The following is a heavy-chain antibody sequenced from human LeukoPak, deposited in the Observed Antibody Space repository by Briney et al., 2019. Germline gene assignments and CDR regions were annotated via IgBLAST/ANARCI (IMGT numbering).Heavy chain of an antibody. CDR3: AQSLGSSNWIGNWFDP. CDR1: GGSISSSSHS. Sequence: SETLSLTCTVSGGSISSSSHSWGWIRQPPGKGLQWTGSIYYTGRTYYNPSLKSRVTISVDTSKNQFSLKLSSVTAADTAVYYCAQSLGSSNWIGNWFDPWGQGTLVTVSS. J-gene: IGHJ5*02. V-gene: IGHV4-39*01. CDR2: IYYTGRT. D-gene: IGHD6-13*01.